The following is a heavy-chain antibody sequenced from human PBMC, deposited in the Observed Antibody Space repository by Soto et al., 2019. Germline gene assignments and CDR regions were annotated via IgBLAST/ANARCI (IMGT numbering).Heavy chain of an antibody. V-gene: IGHV4-59*01. Sequence: SETLSLTCTVSGGSISTYYWSWIRQPPGKGLEWIGYIYYTGSTNYNPSLKSRVTISVDTSRSQFSLKLSSVTAADTAVYYCARLNGYCISTNCHGYYDGMEVWGQGTTVTVSS. CDR2: IYYTGST. J-gene: IGHJ6*02. CDR3: ARLNGYCISTNCHGYYDGMEV. CDR1: GGSISTYY. D-gene: IGHD2-2*03.